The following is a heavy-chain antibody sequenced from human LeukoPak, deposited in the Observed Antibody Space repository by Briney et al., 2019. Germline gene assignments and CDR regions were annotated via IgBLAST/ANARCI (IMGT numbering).Heavy chain of an antibody. V-gene: IGHV3-21*01. Sequence: GGSLRLSCAASGFTFSSYSMNWVRQAPGKGLEWVSSISSSSSYIYYADSVKGRFTISRDNAKNSLYLQMNSLRAEDTAVYYCARRLVPAAPQYFDLWGRGTLVTVSS. D-gene: IGHD2-15*01. CDR1: GFTFSSYS. CDR2: ISSSSSYI. J-gene: IGHJ2*01. CDR3: ARRLVPAAPQYFDL.